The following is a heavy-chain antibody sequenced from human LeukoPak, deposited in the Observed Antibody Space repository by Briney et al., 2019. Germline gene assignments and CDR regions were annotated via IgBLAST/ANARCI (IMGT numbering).Heavy chain of an antibody. CDR1: GFSFSSYS. V-gene: IGHV3-21*01. CDR2: ISSSSSYI. Sequence: GGSLRLSCAASGFSFSSYSMSLVRQAPGKGLEWVSSISSSSSYIYYADSVKGRFTISRDNAKKSLYLQMNSLRADDTAVYYCARVPAFMIRGAQDWLLPHQSDYWGQGALVTVSS. D-gene: IGHD3-10*01. CDR3: ARVPAFMIRGAQDWLLPHQSDY. J-gene: IGHJ4*02.